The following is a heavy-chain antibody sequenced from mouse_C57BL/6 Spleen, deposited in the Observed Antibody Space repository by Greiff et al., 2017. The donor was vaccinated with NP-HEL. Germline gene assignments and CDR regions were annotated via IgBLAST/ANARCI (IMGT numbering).Heavy chain of an antibody. CDR1: GFNIKDDY. Sequence: EVQLQQSGAELVRPGASVKLSCTASGFNIKDDYMHWVKQRPEQGLEWIGWIDPENGDTEYASKFQGKATITADTSSNTAYLQLSSLTSEDTAVYYCTYGLLRYAMDYWGQGTSVTVSS. D-gene: IGHD1-1*01. CDR2: IDPENGDT. V-gene: IGHV14-4*01. J-gene: IGHJ4*01. CDR3: TYGLLRYAMDY.